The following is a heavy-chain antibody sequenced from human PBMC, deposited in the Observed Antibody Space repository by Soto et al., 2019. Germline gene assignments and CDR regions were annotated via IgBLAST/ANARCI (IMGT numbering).Heavy chain of an antibody. V-gene: IGHV4-59*01. CDR3: AAGEASSRNLAPYYLDF. D-gene: IGHD6-13*01. CDR2: IHYSGTT. CDR1: GGSMRNYF. Sequence: SETLSLTCTVSGGSMRNYFWTWIRQPPGKGPEWIGYIHYSGTTSFFPSYNPSLRSRVTISEDTSKNQFSLKLLSVTTADTAVYFCAAGEASSRNLAPYYLDFWGQGTLVTVSS. J-gene: IGHJ4*02.